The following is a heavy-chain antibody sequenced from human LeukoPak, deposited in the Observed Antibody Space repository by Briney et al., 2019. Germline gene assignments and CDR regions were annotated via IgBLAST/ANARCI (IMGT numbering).Heavy chain of an antibody. CDR1: GFTFSSYG. CDR2: IRYDGSNK. D-gene: IGHD2-2*01. J-gene: IGHJ3*02. V-gene: IGHV3-30*02. CDR3: AKLLALSYCSSTSCQAPRAFDI. Sequence: PGGSLRPSCAASGFTFSSYGMHWVRQAPGKGLEWVAFIRYDGSNKYYADSVKGRFTISRDNSKNTLYLQMNSLRAEDTAVYYCAKLLALSYCSSTSCQAPRAFDIWGQGTMVTVSS.